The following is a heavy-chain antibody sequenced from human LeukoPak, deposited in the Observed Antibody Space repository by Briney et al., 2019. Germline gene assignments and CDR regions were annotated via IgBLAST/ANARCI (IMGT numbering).Heavy chain of an antibody. CDR1: GASITRYY. J-gene: IGHJ2*01. CDR3: ARLLGSSGYAGDWYFDL. Sequence: SETLSLTCSVSGASITRYYWTWIRQPVGKGLEWFGRLYTNGTVNYNPSLRSRVTMSRDTSRNQFSLKLTSVTAADTAVYYCARLLGSSGYAGDWYFDLWGPGALVTVSS. D-gene: IGHD3-22*01. CDR2: LYTNGTV. V-gene: IGHV4-4*07.